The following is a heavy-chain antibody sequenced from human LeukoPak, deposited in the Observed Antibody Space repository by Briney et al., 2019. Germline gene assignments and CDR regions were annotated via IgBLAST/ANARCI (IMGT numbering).Heavy chain of an antibody. CDR2: INPSGGST. Sequence: ASVKVSCKASGYTFTSYYMHWVRQAPGQGLEWMGIINPSGGSTSYAQKFQGRVTMTRDTSTSTVYMELSSLRSEDTAVYYCARDQGRYSSGWYLLTCLDPWGREPWSPSPQ. J-gene: IGHJ5*02. D-gene: IGHD6-19*01. V-gene: IGHV1-46*01. CDR1: GYTFTSYY. CDR3: ARDQGRYSSGWYLLTCLDP.